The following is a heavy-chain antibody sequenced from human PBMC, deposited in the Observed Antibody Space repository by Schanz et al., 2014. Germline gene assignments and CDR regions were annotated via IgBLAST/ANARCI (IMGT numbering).Heavy chain of an antibody. CDR3: TTFNNRDALYI. D-gene: IGHD1-20*01. V-gene: IGHV3-15*04. J-gene: IGHJ3*02. CDR2: IENNANGATT. CDR1: GFTFSEVY. Sequence: EVRLVESGGGLVEPGGSLRLSCSGSGFTFSEVYMSWVRQAPGKGLEWVGRIENNANGATTDYAAPVKGRFTVSRDDSRNTLYLQMNTLRTDDTAFYYCTTFNNRDALYIWGQGTMVSVSS.